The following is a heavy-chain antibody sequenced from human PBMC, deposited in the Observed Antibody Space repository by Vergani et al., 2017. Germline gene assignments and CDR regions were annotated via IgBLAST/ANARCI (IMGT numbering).Heavy chain of an antibody. D-gene: IGHD2-2*01. J-gene: IGHJ1*01. CDR1: GGSFNTYY. CDR3: ATSRVSR. CDR2: IYTSGIT. V-gene: IGHV4-4*07. Sequence: QVQLEESGPGLVKPSETLSLTCTVSGGSFNTYYWSWIRQPAGKGLEWIGRIYTSGITTYNPSLKSRVTISIDKSKNQFSLQLTSVTAADTAFYFCATSRVSRWGQGTLVTVSS.